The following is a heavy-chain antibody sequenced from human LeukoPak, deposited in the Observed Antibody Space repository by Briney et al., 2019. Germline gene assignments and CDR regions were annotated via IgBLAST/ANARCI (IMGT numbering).Heavy chain of an antibody. CDR1: GGSISNYY. D-gene: IGHD3-22*01. J-gene: IGHJ6*03. V-gene: IGHV4-59*01. CDR2: VFYSGST. Sequence: SETLSLTCTVSGGSISNYYWSWIRQPPGKGLEWIGYVFYSGSTNYNPSLRSRVTISVDTSKNQFSLKLSSVTAADTAVYYCARSSEGRYYYDSSGFSYYYYYMDVWGKGTTVTISS. CDR3: ARSSEGRYYYDSSGFSYYYYYMDV.